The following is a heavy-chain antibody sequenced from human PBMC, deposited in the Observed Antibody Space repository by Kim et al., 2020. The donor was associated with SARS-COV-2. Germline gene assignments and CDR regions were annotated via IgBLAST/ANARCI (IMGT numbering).Heavy chain of an antibody. D-gene: IGHD3-22*01. J-gene: IGHJ3*02. Sequence: ADTVKGRFTISRDNSKNTLYLQMNSLRAEDTAVYYCARDLGGYYLDAFDIWGQGTMVTVSS. CDR3: ARDLGGYYLDAFDI. V-gene: IGHV3-33*01.